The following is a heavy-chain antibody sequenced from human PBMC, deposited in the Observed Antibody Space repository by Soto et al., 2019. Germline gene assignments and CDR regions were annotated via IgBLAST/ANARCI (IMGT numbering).Heavy chain of an antibody. CDR3: ARGYCTTTICDPWFDP. J-gene: IGHJ5*02. D-gene: IGHD2-2*01. CDR2: IYPGDSDT. V-gene: IGHV5-51*01. Sequence: VASLKISGTGVGYSFTSYWIGWVRQMPWKGLEWMGIIYPGDSDTRYSPSFQGQVTISADKSITTAYLQWSSLKASDTAMYYCARGYCTTTICDPWFDPWRQGTLVTVSS. CDR1: GYSFTSYW.